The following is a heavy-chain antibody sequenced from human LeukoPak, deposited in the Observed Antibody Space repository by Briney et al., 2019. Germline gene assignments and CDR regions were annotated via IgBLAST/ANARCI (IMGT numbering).Heavy chain of an antibody. CDR3: AREGGDGDYYYYMDV. D-gene: IGHD2-21*02. CDR2: ISRVSTYI. Sequence: GSLGLSCSASGFTFTDYSMSWVRQAPGKGLEWVSIISRVSTYIYYADSVKGRFTVSRDNAKSSLYLQMTSLRAEDTAVYFCAREGGDGDYYYYMDVWGKGTTVTVSS. V-gene: IGHV3-21*01. J-gene: IGHJ6*03. CDR1: GFTFTDYS.